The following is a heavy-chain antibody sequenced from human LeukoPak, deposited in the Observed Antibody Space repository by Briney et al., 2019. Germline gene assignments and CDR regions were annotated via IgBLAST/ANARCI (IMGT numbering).Heavy chain of an antibody. CDR3: AKVAHYYYGSESYYFFEH. Sequence: GGSLILSCAASGFTFSSYWISWGSQAPGKGLEWVSGINCNGRSTAYADSVKGRFTISRDNAKNSLYLQMNSLRAEDTAVYYCAKVAHYYYGSESYYFFEHWGQGTPVTASS. CDR1: GFTFSSYW. J-gene: IGHJ4*02. V-gene: IGHV3-20*04. D-gene: IGHD3-10*01. CDR2: INCNGRST.